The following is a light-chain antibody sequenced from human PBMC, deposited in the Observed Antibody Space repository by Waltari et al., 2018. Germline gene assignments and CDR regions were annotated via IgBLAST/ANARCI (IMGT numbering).Light chain of an antibody. Sequence: DIQMTQSPSTLSASVGYRVTITCRASQSISSWLAWYQQKPGKAPKLLIYKASSLESGVPSRFSGSRSGTEFTLTISSLQPDDFATYYCQQYNSYSRGFGQGTKVEIK. CDR1: QSISSW. CDR2: KAS. V-gene: IGKV1-5*03. CDR3: QQYNSYSRG. J-gene: IGKJ1*01.